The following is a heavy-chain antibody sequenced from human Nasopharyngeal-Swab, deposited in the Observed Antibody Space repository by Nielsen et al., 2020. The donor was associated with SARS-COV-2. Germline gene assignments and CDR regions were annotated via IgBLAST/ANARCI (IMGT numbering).Heavy chain of an antibody. D-gene: IGHD3-10*01. V-gene: IGHV3-33*01. CDR2: IRYDGSKK. CDR3: ARDRGTNEVDY. Sequence: VRQAPGKGLEWVAVIRYDGSKKYYGDSGKGRFTISRDNSKNTMYLQMNSLRAEDTAVYYCARDRGTNEVDYWGQGTLVTVSS. J-gene: IGHJ4*02.